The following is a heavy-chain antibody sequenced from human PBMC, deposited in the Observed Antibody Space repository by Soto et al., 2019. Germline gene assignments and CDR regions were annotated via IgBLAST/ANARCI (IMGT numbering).Heavy chain of an antibody. CDR2: ISGSGGST. Sequence: GGSLRLSCAASGFTFSSYAMSWVRQAPGKGLEWVSAISGSGGSTYYADSVKGRFTISRDNSKNTLYLQMNSLRAEDTAVYYCAKSYVWGSYRSLFDYWGQGTLVTVSS. D-gene: IGHD3-16*02. CDR1: GFTFSSYA. CDR3: AKSYVWGSYRSLFDY. J-gene: IGHJ4*02. V-gene: IGHV3-23*01.